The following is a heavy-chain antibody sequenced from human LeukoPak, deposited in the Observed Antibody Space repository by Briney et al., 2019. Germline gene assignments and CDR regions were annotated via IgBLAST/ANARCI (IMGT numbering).Heavy chain of an antibody. D-gene: IGHD2-21*01. Sequence: GGSLRLSCAASGFAFSGCDMHWVRQAAGKGLEWVSAIGTAGDKYYADSVKGRFTISRDNSKNTLYLQMNSLGAEDTAIYYCARDRAKVIATLMEWGQGTLVTVSS. CDR2: IGTAGDK. V-gene: IGHV3-13*01. CDR1: GFAFSGCD. J-gene: IGHJ4*02. CDR3: ARDRAKVIATLME.